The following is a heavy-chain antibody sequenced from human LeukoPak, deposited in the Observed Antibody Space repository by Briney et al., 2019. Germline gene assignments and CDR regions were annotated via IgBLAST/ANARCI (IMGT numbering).Heavy chain of an antibody. V-gene: IGHV4-4*02. CDR3: ARVPWVSTYFDY. CDR2: IYHSGST. Sequence: SETLSLTCAVSGGSISSSNWWSWVRQPPGKGLEWIGEIYHSGSTNYNPSLKSRVTISVDTSKNQFSLKLSSVTAADTAVYYCARVPWVSTYFDYWGQGTLVTVSS. J-gene: IGHJ4*02. D-gene: IGHD6-13*01. CDR1: GGSISSSNW.